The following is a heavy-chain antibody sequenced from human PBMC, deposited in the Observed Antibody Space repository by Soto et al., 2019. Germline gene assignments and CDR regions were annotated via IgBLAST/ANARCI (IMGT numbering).Heavy chain of an antibody. D-gene: IGHD2-21*02. CDR1: EFMFNHFA. J-gene: IGHJ5*02. CDR3: ARSKRRYCGSDCYMFDL. Sequence: QVQLVESGGGVVQPEGSLSLSCAASEFMFNHFAMNWVRQAPGKGLEWGASISSDGRHKSYSDSVQGRFTISRDDSKNTVYLQMSALRTEDTATYYCARSKRRYCGSDCYMFDLWCQGNLVTVSS. CDR2: ISSDGRHK. V-gene: IGHV3-30*04.